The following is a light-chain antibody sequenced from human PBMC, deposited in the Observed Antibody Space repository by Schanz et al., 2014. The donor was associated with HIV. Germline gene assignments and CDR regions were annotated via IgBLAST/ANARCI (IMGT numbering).Light chain of an antibody. CDR3: QSFDTSLSAVV. CDR2: DNT. Sequence: QSVLTQPPSVSGAPGQRVTISCTGGSSNIGAGFNVHWYQHVPGTAPTLLIFDNTNRPSGVPARFSGSKSGSSASLAISGLQADDEGDYYCQSFDTSLSAVVFGGGTKLTVL. J-gene: IGLJ2*01. V-gene: IGLV1-40*01. CDR1: SSNIGAGFN.